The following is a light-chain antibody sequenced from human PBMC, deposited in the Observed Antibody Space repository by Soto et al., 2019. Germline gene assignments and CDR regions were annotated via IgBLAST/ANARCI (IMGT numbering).Light chain of an antibody. CDR3: QQYYNWPRGT. V-gene: IGKV3-15*01. CDR1: QGIITN. CDR2: GAS. Sequence: IVMCQPPRMRCASNEQRAXXXXXXSQGIITNLAWYPQTPGQAPRLLNFGASTRXXGXXARFSGSGSGAEFTPTISSRQSEDFGVYYCQQYYNWPRGTFAQGTK. J-gene: IGKJ2*02.